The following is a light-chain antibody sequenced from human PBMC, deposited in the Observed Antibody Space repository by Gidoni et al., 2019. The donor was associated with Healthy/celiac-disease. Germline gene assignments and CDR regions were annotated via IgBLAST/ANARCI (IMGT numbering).Light chain of an antibody. J-gene: IGLJ1*01. CDR2: QAS. Sequence: SYELTQPPSVSVSPGQTASITCSGDKLGDKYACWYQQKPGQSPVLVIYQASKRPSGIPERFSGSNSGNTATLTIRGTQAMDEADYYCQAWDSSTRVFGTGTKVTVL. CDR3: QAWDSSTRV. V-gene: IGLV3-1*01. CDR1: KLGDKY.